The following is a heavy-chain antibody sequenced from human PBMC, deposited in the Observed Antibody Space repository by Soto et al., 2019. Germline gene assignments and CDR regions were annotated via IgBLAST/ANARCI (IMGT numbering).Heavy chain of an antibody. D-gene: IGHD3-16*01. V-gene: IGHV4-4*07. Sequence: QVQLQQSGPGLVKASETLSLTCTVSGGSITNYYWSWIRQPAGKGLEWIGRMYTKERTNYNLSFKSRVTMSVDTSKNQFSLKLNAVTAADMAVYYCARDDYKDGGNNWFDPWGQGTLVTVSS. J-gene: IGHJ5*02. CDR2: MYTKERT. CDR1: GGSITNYY. CDR3: ARDDYKDGGNNWFDP.